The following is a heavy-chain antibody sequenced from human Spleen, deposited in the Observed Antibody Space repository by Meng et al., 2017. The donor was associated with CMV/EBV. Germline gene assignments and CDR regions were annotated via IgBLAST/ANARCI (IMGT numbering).Heavy chain of an antibody. Sequence: GGSLRLSCAAFGFTFRNYEMNWVRQAPGKGLEWVAYINSGGGTISYADSVKGRFTISRDNARNSLYLQMNSLRAEDTALYYCAKDIVAGGGWMAYYGMDVWGQGTTVTVSS. V-gene: IGHV3-48*03. CDR3: AKDIVAGGGWMAYYGMDV. CDR2: INSGGGTI. D-gene: IGHD5-12*01. J-gene: IGHJ6*02. CDR1: GFTFRNYE.